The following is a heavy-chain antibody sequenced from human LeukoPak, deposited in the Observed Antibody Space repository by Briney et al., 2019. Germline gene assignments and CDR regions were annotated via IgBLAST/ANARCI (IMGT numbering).Heavy chain of an antibody. CDR2: INQDGSEK. J-gene: IGHJ4*02. CDR3: AGGQNYFDY. V-gene: IGHV3-7*01. CDR1: GFTFSSYG. Sequence: GGSLRLSCAASGFTFSSYGMHWVRQAPGKGLEWVANINQDGSEKYYLDSVKGRFTISRDTAKNSLYLQMNSLRAEDTAVYYCAGGQNYFDYWGQGTLVTVSS.